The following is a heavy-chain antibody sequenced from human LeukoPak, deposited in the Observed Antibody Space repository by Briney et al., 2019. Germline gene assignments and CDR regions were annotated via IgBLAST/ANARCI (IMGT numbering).Heavy chain of an antibody. CDR3: VKSGGYGLIDY. Sequence: SETLSLTCAVSGASISGSGYYLGWIRQSPGKGLEWIGYIYYTGNTYYNASLQSRVTISIDTSENQFSLRLNSVTAADTAMYYCVKSGGYGLIDYWGPGTLVTVSS. D-gene: IGHD1-26*01. V-gene: IGHV4-39*01. CDR1: GASISGSGYY. J-gene: IGHJ4*02. CDR2: IYYTGNT.